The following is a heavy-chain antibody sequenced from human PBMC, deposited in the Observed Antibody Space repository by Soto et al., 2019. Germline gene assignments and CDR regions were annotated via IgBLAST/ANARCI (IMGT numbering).Heavy chain of an antibody. Sequence: QVQLVQSGTEVKKPGASVKVSCKASGYTFTTYGFSWVRQAPGQGLEWMGWISAHNGNRNYAQNLQGRVTLTTDTSTNTAYMELWSRRSDDTAVYYCARDLGSSYYFDYWGQGTLVTVSS. D-gene: IGHD6-6*01. V-gene: IGHV1-18*04. CDR2: ISAHNGNR. CDR1: GYTFTTYG. CDR3: ARDLGSSYYFDY. J-gene: IGHJ4*02.